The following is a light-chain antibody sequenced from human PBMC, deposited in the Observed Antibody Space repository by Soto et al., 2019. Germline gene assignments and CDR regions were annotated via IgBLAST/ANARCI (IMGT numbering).Light chain of an antibody. Sequence: EIVMTQSPATLSVSPGKTATLSCRASQSVSYNLAWYQQKPGQGPRLVIYGAFSRATAIPARFSGSGSGTEFTLTISSLQSEDFAVYYCQQYKNWPPLTFGGGTKVEIK. CDR2: GAF. CDR3: QQYKNWPPLT. J-gene: IGKJ4*01. V-gene: IGKV3-15*01. CDR1: QSVSYN.